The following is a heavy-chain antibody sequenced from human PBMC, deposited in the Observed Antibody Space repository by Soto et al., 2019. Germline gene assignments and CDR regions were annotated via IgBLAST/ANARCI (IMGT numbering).Heavy chain of an antibody. CDR2: ISGSGDST. D-gene: IGHD6-13*01. J-gene: IGHJ6*02. Sequence: EVQLLESGGGLVQPGGSLRLSCAASGFTFSSYAMSWVRQAAGKGLQWVSVISGSGDSTYYGDSVRARFTISRDNSKNTLYLQMNSLRAEDTAVYYCAKDRDGAAAGPTKFYGMDVWGQGTTVTVSS. CDR3: AKDRDGAAAGPTKFYGMDV. V-gene: IGHV3-23*01. CDR1: GFTFSSYA.